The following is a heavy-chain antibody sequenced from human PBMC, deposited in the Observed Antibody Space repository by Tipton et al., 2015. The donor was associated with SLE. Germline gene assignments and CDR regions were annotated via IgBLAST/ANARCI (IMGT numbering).Heavy chain of an antibody. CDR2: INHSGST. Sequence: TLSLTCTVSSGSISSYSWTWIRQPPGKGLEWIGEINHSGSTNYNPSLKSRVTISVDTSKNQFSLKLSSVTAADTAVYYCARGQEGSGCLDYWGQGTLVTVSS. CDR1: SGSISSYS. J-gene: IGHJ4*02. V-gene: IGHV4-34*01. D-gene: IGHD1-26*01. CDR3: ARGQEGSGCLDY.